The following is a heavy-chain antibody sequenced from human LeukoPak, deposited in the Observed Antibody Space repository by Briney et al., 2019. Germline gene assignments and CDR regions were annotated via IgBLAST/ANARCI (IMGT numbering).Heavy chain of an antibody. CDR1: GFTFSDYY. CDR2: ISGSSSDT. D-gene: IGHD6-13*01. J-gene: IGHJ5*02. V-gene: IGHV3-11*06. CDR3: ARVDVAART. Sequence: GGSLRLSCEASGFTFSDYYMSWIRLAPGRGLECLSYISGSSSDTTYADSVKGRFTISRDNAKNSLYLQMNDLRAEDTAVYYCARVDVAARTWGQGTLVTVSS.